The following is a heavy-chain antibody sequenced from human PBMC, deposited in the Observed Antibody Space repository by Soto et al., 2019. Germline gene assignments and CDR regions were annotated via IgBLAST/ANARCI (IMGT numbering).Heavy chain of an antibody. V-gene: IGHV3-30*18. D-gene: IGHD4-17*01. J-gene: IGHJ6*02. CDR3: AKDWGGHYGDYHYGMDV. Sequence: QVQLVESGGGVVQPGRSLRLSCAASGFTFSSYGMHWVRQAPGKWLEWVAVISYDGSNKYYADSVKGRFTISRDNSKNTLYLQMNSLRAEDTAVYYCAKDWGGHYGDYHYGMDVWGQGTTVTVSS. CDR1: GFTFSSYG. CDR2: ISYDGSNK.